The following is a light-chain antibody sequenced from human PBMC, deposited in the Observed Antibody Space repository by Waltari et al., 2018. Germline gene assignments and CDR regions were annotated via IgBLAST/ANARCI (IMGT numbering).Light chain of an antibody. CDR3: SSYTQSRTRV. CDR1: SRDVWSYDL. CDR2: GVA. Sequence: QSALTQSASVSGSPGQSITISCTWTSRDVWSYDLFSCYQQLPGRAPTCILFGVAKRPSVISDRFSGSKSGNTASLTISGLQSEDEAHYYCSSYTQSRTRVFGGGTKLTVL. J-gene: IGLJ3*02. V-gene: IGLV2-23*02.